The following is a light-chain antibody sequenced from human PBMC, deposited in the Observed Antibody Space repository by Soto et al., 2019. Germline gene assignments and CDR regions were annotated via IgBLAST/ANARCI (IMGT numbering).Light chain of an antibody. CDR2: GNM. CDR3: QSYDNSLSGWV. CDR1: SSNIGAHFD. J-gene: IGLJ3*02. V-gene: IGLV1-40*01. Sequence: QPVLTQPPSVSGAPGQRVTISCTGSSSNIGAHFDVHWYQQLPGTAPKVLIYGNMNRPSGVPDRFSGSKSGTSASLAITGLQADDEAGYYCQSYDNSLSGWVFGGGTKLTVL.